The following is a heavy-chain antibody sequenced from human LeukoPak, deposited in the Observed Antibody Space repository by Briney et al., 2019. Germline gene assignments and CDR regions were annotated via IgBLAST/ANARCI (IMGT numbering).Heavy chain of an antibody. CDR3: ARFNSYGPYFDY. V-gene: IGHV4-59*01. Sequence: SETLSLTCTVSGGSISSYYWSWIRQPPGKGLEWIGYIYYSGSTNYNPSLKSRVTISVDTSKNQFSLKLSSVTAADTAVYCCARFNSYGPYFDYWGQGTLVTVSS. J-gene: IGHJ4*02. CDR1: GGSISSYY. D-gene: IGHD5-18*01. CDR2: IYYSGST.